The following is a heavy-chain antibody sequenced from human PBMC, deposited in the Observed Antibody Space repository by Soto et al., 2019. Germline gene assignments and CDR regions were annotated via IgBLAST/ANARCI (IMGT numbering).Heavy chain of an antibody. D-gene: IGHD3-22*01. J-gene: IGHJ6*02. CDR1: GGTFSSYT. CDR2: IIPILGIA. V-gene: IGHV1-69*02. Sequence: SVKVSCKASGGTFSSYTISWVRHAPGQGLEWMGRIIPILGIANYAQKFQGRVTITADKSTSTAYMELSSLRSEDTAVYYCARTYYYDSSGPSGMDVWGQGTTVTVSS. CDR3: ARTYYYDSSGPSGMDV.